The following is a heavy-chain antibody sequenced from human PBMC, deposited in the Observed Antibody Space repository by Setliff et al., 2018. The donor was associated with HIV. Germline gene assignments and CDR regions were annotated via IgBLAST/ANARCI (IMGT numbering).Heavy chain of an antibody. V-gene: IGHV4-39*07. CDR3: ARALPLEWSHDGFDI. D-gene: IGHD3-3*01. CDR2: INYSGST. Sequence: SETLSLTCTVSGVSIGSTNYYWGWIRQPPGKGLEWIGSINYSGSTYYNPSLKSRVTISVDTSKNQFSLKLRSVTAADTAVYYCARALPLEWSHDGFDIWGQGTMVTVSS. J-gene: IGHJ3*02. CDR1: GVSIGSTNYY.